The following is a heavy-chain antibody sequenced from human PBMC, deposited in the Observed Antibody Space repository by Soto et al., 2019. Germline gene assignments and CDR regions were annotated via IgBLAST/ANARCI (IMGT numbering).Heavy chain of an antibody. J-gene: IGHJ4*02. D-gene: IGHD3-22*01. Sequence: SLRLSCAASGFTFSSYGMHWVRQAPGKGLEWVAVISYDGSNKYYADSVKGRFTISRDNSKNTLYLQMNSLRAEDTAVYYCAKDLTGRYYYDSSGYYDYWGQGTLVTVSS. CDR1: GFTFSSYG. CDR3: AKDLTGRYYYDSSGYYDY. V-gene: IGHV3-30*18. CDR2: ISYDGSNK.